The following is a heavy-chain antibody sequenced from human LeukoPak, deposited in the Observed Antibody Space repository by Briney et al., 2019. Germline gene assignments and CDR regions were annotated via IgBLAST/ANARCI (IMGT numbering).Heavy chain of an antibody. CDR2: ISGSGGHT. Sequence: GGSLRLSCEAPRITFSSHAMSWVRQAPGEGLQWVSLISGSGGHTYYGDSVKGRFTISRDNSKNTVYLQMSSLRAEDTAIYYCAKGGVATMRDGYNYYYYYMEVWGRGTTVTVSS. J-gene: IGHJ6*03. CDR1: RITFSSHA. CDR3: AKGGVATMRDGYNYYYYYMEV. V-gene: IGHV3-23*01. D-gene: IGHD5-24*01.